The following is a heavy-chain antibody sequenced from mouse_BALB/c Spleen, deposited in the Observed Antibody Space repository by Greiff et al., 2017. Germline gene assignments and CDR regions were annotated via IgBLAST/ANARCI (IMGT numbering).Heavy chain of an antibody. CDR3: ARGGLSTMITTTYYFDY. J-gene: IGHJ2*01. CDR2: INPYNGDT. D-gene: IGHD2-4*01. Sequence: VQLQQSGPELVKPGASVKISCKASGYSFTGYFMNWVMQSHGKSLEWIGRINPYNGDTFYNQKFKGKATLTVDKSSSTAHMELRSLASEDSAVYYCARGGLSTMITTTYYFDYWGQGTTLTVSS. V-gene: IGHV1-20*02. CDR1: GYSFTGYF.